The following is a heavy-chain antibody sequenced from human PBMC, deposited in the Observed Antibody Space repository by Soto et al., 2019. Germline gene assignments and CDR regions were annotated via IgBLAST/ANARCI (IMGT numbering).Heavy chain of an antibody. CDR2: VHESGST. D-gene: IGHD7-27*01. V-gene: IGHV4-59*01. CDR1: GDAISNYY. CDR3: ARGTGALIASFFAC. J-gene: IGHJ4*02. Sequence: LQESGPRLVKPSETLSLNCTVSGDAISNYYWSWIRQTPGRGLEWIGCVHESGSTDYNPSLKGRGTISLHTSKSQFSLSVRSATAADTATYYCARGTGALIASFFACGGQGIPVTVSS.